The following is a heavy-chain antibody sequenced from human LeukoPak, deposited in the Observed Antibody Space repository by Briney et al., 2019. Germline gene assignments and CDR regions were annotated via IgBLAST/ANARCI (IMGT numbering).Heavy chain of an antibody. CDR2: IYYSWSP. V-gene: IGHV4-39*01. Sequence: PSETLSLTCTVSGGSISSSSYYWGWVRQPPGKGVGWIGSIYYSWSPYYNPPLKGPVTISINTSKNQFSLKLSSVTAAGTAVYYWAKVDTAMVSLDYWGQGTLVTVSS. CDR1: GGSISSSSYY. CDR3: AKVDTAMVSLDY. D-gene: IGHD5-18*01. J-gene: IGHJ4*02.